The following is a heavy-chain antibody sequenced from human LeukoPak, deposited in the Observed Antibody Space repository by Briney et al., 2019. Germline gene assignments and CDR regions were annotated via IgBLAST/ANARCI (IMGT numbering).Heavy chain of an antibody. J-gene: IGHJ5*02. CDR2: ISYDGSNK. CDR1: GFTFSSYG. Sequence: PGGSLRLSCAASGFTFSSYGMHWVRQAPGKGLEWVAVISYDGSNKYYADSVKGRFTISRDNSKNTLYLQMNSLRAEDTAVYYCAKASVTLNRFDPWGQGTLVTVSS. D-gene: IGHD2-21*02. CDR3: AKASVTLNRFDP. V-gene: IGHV3-30*18.